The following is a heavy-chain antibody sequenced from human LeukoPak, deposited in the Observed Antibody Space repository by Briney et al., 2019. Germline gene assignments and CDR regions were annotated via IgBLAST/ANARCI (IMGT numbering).Heavy chain of an antibody. V-gene: IGHV3-30*02. J-gene: IGHJ4*02. CDR2: IRYDGSDK. D-gene: IGHD3-10*01. CDR1: GFTFSNYG. CDR3: AKSSAYYYGSGSYIDY. Sequence: GGSLRLSCAASGFTFSNYGMHWVRQAPGKGLEWVTFIRYDGSDKYYADSVKGRFTISRDNSKNTLYLQMNSLRPEDTAVYYCAKSSAYYYGSGSYIDYWGQGTLVTVSS.